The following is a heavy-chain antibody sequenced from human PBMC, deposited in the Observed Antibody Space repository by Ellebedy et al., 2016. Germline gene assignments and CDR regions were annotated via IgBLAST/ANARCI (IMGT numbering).Heavy chain of an antibody. J-gene: IGHJ4*02. Sequence: GESLKISCAASGFTFSNAWMSWVRQAPGKGLEWVGRIKSKTDGGTTDYAAPVKGRFTISRDDSKNTLYLQMNSLKTEDTAVYYCTTDRRLGYCSSTSCYIGYDYWGQGTLVTVSS. CDR1: GFTFSNAW. CDR3: TTDRRLGYCSSTSCYIGYDY. CDR2: IKSKTDGGTT. V-gene: IGHV3-15*01. D-gene: IGHD2-2*02.